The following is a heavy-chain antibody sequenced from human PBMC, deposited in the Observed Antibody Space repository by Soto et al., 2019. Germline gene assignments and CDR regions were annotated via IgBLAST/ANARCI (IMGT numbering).Heavy chain of an antibody. Sequence: SETLSLTCTVSGGSISSYYWSWIRQPPGKGLEWIGYIYYSGSTNYNPSLKSRVTISVDTSRNQFSLKMSSVTAADTAVYYCARLATRYYFDYWGQGTLVTVSS. CDR1: GGSISSYY. CDR2: IYYSGST. J-gene: IGHJ4*02. D-gene: IGHD1-1*01. V-gene: IGHV4-59*01. CDR3: ARLATRYYFDY.